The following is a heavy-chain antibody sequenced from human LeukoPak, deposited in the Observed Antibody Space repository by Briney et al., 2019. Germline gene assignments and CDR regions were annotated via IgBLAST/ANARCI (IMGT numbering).Heavy chain of an antibody. CDR1: GGTFSGYY. CDR3: AKSNGYGLVDV. J-gene: IGHJ3*01. Sequence: SETLSLTCAVYGGTFSGYYWSWIRQPPGKGLEWIGEINHSGGSTNYSPSLTSRVTISLDTSRNQFSLKLNSVTAADTAVYYCAKSNGYGLVDVWGQGTMVTVSS. D-gene: IGHD3-10*01. CDR2: INHSGGST. V-gene: IGHV4-34*08.